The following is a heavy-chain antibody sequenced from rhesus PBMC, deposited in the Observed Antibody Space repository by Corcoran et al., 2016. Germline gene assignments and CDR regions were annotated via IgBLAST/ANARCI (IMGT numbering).Heavy chain of an antibody. CDR2: ISSDGTRK. CDR3: TRFDY. Sequence: EVQLVESGGGLVQPGGSLRLSCAVSGFTFNTSGLHWVCPAPGKGLDWVAVISSDGTRKACADSVKDRFTNSRDNSKNVRYRQMNNLKLDDTALYYCTRFDYWGRGVRVTVSS. V-gene: IGHV3-54*02. CDR1: GFTFNTSG. J-gene: IGHJ4*01.